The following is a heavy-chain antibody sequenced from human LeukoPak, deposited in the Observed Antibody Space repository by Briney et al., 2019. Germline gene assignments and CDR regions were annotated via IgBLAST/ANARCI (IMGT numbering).Heavy chain of an antibody. Sequence: ASVKVSCKASGSPFIGSFLHWVRQAPGQGLEWMGWINPISGDTNSAQKFQGRLTMTRDPSKTTAYMELSGLRPDDTALYYCARDRGTMIAVFGIYLDLWGRGTPVTV. CDR2: INPISGDT. CDR1: GSPFIGSF. J-gene: IGHJ2*01. V-gene: IGHV1-2*02. D-gene: IGHD1-14*01. CDR3: ARDRGTMIAVFGIYLDL.